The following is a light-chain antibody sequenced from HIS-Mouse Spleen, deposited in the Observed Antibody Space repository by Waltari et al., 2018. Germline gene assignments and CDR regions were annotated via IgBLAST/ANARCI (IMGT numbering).Light chain of an antibody. CDR2: AAS. CDR1: QGIRNY. CDR3: QKYNSAPQT. V-gene: IGKV1-27*01. J-gene: IGKJ4*01. Sequence: DIQMTQSPSSLSASVGDRVTITCQASQGIRNYLAWYQQKPGKVPTLLIYAASTFQSCVPSRFSGSGSGTDFTLTISSLQPEDVATYYCQKYNSAPQTFGGGTKVEIK.